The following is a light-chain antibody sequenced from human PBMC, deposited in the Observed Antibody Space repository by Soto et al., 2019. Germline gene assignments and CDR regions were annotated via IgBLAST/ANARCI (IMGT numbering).Light chain of an antibody. CDR3: QQSYSTPPT. V-gene: IGKV1-39*01. J-gene: IGKJ1*01. CDR2: AAS. CDR1: QSISSY. Sequence: DIQMTQAPSSLSASVGDRVTITCRASQSISSYLNWYQQKPGKAPKLLIYAASSLQSGVPSRFSGSGSGTDFTLTISSLQPEDFATYYCQQSYSTPPTFGHRNKVEIK.